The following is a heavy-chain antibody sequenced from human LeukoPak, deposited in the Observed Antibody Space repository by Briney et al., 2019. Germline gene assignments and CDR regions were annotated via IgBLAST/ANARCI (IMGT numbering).Heavy chain of an antibody. D-gene: IGHD3-22*01. V-gene: IGHV1-58*02. CDR2: IVVGCGNT. CDR3: AAALHYYDSSGLDY. Sequence: SVKVSCKASGFTVTSTAMQWVRQARGQRLEWIGWIVVGCGNTNYAQKFQERVTITRDMSTSTAYMELSSLRSEDTAVYYCAAALHYYDSSGLDYWGQGTLVTVSS. J-gene: IGHJ4*02. CDR1: GFTVTSTA.